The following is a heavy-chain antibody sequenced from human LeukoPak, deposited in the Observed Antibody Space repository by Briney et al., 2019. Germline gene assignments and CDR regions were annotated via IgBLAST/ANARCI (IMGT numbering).Heavy chain of an antibody. CDR1: GGSISSYY. CDR3: ARDGYSSSWQAFDY. D-gene: IGHD6-13*01. CDR2: IYYSGST. J-gene: IGHJ4*02. V-gene: IGHV4-59*01. Sequence: SETLSLTCTVSGGSISSYYWSWIRQPPGKGLEWIGYIYYSGSTNYSPSLKSRVTISVDTSKNQFSLKLSSVTAADTAVYYCARDGYSSSWQAFDYWGQGTLVTVSS.